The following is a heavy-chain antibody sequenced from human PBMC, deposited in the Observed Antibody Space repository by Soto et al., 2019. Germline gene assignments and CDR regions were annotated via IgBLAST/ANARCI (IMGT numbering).Heavy chain of an antibody. J-gene: IGHJ6*02. CDR1: GGTFSSYA. V-gene: IGHV1-69*06. CDR2: IIPIFGTA. Sequence: SVKVSCKASGGTFSSYAISWVRQAPGQGLEWMGGIIPIFGTANYAQEFQGRVTITADKSTSTAYMELSSLRSEDTAVYYCARVVDTDMVTSPDYYYYGMDVWGQGTTVTVSS. CDR3: ARVVDTDMVTSPDYYYYGMDV. D-gene: IGHD5-18*01.